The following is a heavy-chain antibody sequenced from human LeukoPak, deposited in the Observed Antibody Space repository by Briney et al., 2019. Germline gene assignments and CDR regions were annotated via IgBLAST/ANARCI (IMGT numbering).Heavy chain of an antibody. CDR3: ARLRGSRNY. V-gene: IGHV4-39*01. CDR2: TYYSGNT. D-gene: IGHD3-10*01. J-gene: IGHJ4*02. Sequence: PSETLSLTCTVSGGSISSSSYFWAWIRQPPGEGLEWIGSTYYSGNTYYNPSLKSRVTISVDTSENQFSLKFSSVTAADRAVYYCARLRGSRNYWGQGALVTVSS. CDR1: GGSISSSSYF.